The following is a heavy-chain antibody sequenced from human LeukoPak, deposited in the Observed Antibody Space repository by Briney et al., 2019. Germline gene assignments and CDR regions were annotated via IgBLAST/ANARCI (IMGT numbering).Heavy chain of an antibody. Sequence: QPGGSLRLSCAASGFTFSSYAMSWVRQAPGRGLEWVANIHPEGNEKYHVESVKGRFTISRDNTKNLLFLQMNGLRVEDTAVYYCARGDALSGDHWGQGTLVTVSS. D-gene: IGHD2/OR15-2a*01. J-gene: IGHJ4*02. CDR2: IHPEGNEK. V-gene: IGHV3-7*04. CDR1: GFTFSSYA. CDR3: ARGDALSGDH.